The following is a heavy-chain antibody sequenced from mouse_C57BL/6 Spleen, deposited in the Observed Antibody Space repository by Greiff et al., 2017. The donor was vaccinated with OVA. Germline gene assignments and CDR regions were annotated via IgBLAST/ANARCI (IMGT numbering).Heavy chain of an antibody. V-gene: IGHV3-6*01. J-gene: IGHJ3*01. Sequence: EVQRVESGPGLVKPSQSLSLTCSVTGYSITSGYYWNWIRQFPGNKLEWMGYISYDGSNNYNPSLKNRISITRDTSKNQFFLKLKSVTTEDTATYYCARDDSYYGIAYWGQGTLVTVSA. CDR2: ISYDGSN. CDR1: GYSITSGYY. CDR3: ARDDSYYGIAY. D-gene: IGHD2-10*01.